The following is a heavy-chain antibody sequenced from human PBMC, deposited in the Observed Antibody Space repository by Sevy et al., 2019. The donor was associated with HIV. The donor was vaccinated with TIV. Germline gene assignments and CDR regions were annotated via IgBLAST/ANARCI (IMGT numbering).Heavy chain of an antibody. CDR1: GFTFSSYS. J-gene: IGHJ4*02. Sequence: GGSLRLSCAASGFTFSSYSMNWVRQAPGKGLEWVSYISSSSSTIYYADSVKGRFTISRDNAKNSLYLQMNSLGDEDTAVYYCARDFRYYYGSGSYLSLDYWGQGTLVTVSS. CDR3: ARDFRYYYGSGSYLSLDY. D-gene: IGHD3-10*01. CDR2: ISSSSSTI. V-gene: IGHV3-48*02.